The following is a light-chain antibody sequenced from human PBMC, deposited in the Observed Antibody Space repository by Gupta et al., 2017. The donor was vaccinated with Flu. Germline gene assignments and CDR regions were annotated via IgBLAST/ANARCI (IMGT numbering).Light chain of an antibody. CDR2: SNN. CDR3: AAGDDSLNGWV. J-gene: IGLJ3*02. V-gene: IGLV1-44*01. Sequence: QSVLTQPPSASGTPGQRVTLSCSGSSSNLGSNNVNWYQQLPGTAPKLLIYSNNKRPSGVPDRFSGSKSGTSASLAISGLQAEDEADYYCAAGDDSLNGWVFGGGTKLTVL. CDR1: SSNLGSNN.